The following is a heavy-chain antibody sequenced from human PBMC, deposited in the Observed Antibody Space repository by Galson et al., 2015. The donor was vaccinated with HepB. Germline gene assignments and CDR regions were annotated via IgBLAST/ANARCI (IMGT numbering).Heavy chain of an antibody. J-gene: IGHJ6*02. V-gene: IGHV3-21*01. D-gene: IGHD6-13*01. CDR2: ISSSSSYI. CDR1: GFTFSSYS. Sequence: SLRLSCAASGFTFSSYSMNWVRQAPGKGLEWVSSISSSSSYIYYADSVKGRFTISRDNAKNSLYLQMNSLRAEDTAVYYCARVDAYSSSWYAPQYYYYGMDVWGQGTTVTVSS. CDR3: ARVDAYSSSWYAPQYYYYGMDV.